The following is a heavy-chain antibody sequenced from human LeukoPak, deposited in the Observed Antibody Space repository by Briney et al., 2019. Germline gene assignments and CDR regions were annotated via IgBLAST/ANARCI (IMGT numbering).Heavy chain of an antibody. CDR3: ARDQYDTWSRRGNFDS. CDR2: IKLDGSEK. V-gene: IGHV3-7*03. CDR1: GFTFGKYW. D-gene: IGHD3-3*01. Sequence: GGSLRLSCVASGFTFGKYWMSWVRQAPGKGLEWVANIKLDGSEKNYVGSVKGRFTISRDNTKNSLYLQMNSLRVEDTAVFYCARDQYDTWSRRGNFDSWGQGTLVIVSS. J-gene: IGHJ4*02.